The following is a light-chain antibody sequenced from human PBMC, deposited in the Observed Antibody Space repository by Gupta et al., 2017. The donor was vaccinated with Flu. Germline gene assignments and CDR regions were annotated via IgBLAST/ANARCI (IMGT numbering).Light chain of an antibody. Sequence: SYELSQPPSLSVSSGHTARMTFTGYDFPKKFAHWYQQKSGQAPIMVISEDNKRPSGVPERFSGSSSGTLATLTISGAHLEDEADYYCDSSDNRRNLGVFGGGTKLTVL. CDR1: DFPKKF. CDR2: EDN. CDR3: DSSDNRRNLGV. V-gene: IGLV3-10*01. J-gene: IGLJ3*02.